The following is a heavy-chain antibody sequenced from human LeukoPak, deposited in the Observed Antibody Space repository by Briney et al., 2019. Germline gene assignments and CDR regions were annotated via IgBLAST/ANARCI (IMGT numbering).Heavy chain of an antibody. CDR2: INHSGST. J-gene: IGHJ5*02. CDR3: ARGSDYVWGSYRLHGWFDP. D-gene: IGHD3-16*02. CDR1: GGSFSGYY. Sequence: SETLSLTCAVYGGSFSGYYWSWIRQTPGKGLEWIGEINHSGSTNYNPSLKSRVTISVDTSKNQFSLKLSSVTAADTAVYYCARGSDYVWGSYRLHGWFDPWGQGTLVTVSS. V-gene: IGHV4-34*01.